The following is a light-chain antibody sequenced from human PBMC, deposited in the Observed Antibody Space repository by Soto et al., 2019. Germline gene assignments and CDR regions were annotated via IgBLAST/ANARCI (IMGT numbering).Light chain of an antibody. J-gene: IGLJ1*01. Sequence: QSALTQPASVSGSPGQSITISCTGTSSDVGGYNYVSWYQQHPGKAPKLMIFEVSNRPSGVSNRFSGSKSGNTASLPISGLQAEDEADYYCSSHTISSTRVFGTGTKVTVL. CDR2: EVS. CDR3: SSHTISSTRV. V-gene: IGLV2-14*01. CDR1: SSDVGGYNY.